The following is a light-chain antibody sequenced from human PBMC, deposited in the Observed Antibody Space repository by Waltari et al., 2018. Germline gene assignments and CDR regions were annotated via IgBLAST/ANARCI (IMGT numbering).Light chain of an antibody. V-gene: IGKV1-5*03. CDR2: KSS. J-gene: IGKJ1*01. CDR1: QHISAW. Sequence: DIQLTQSPSTLSESIGDRVTITCRASQHISAWLAWYQQKPGKAPKLLIYKSSSSGSGVSSRFTGSGSGTDFTLTISGLQPDDFATYYCHHYDGYSRTFGQGTRVEVK. CDR3: HHYDGYSRT.